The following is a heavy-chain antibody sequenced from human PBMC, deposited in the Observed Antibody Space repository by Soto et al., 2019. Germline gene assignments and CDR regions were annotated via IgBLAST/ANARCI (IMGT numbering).Heavy chain of an antibody. CDR3: ARDLVSSSWDPYYYYGMDV. CDR1: GYTFTSYG. D-gene: IGHD6-13*01. CDR2: ISAYNGNT. J-gene: IGHJ6*02. Sequence: QVQLVQSGAEVKKPGASVKVSCKASGYTFTSYGISWVRQAPGQGLEWMGWISAYNGNTNYAQKPKGRVTMTTNTTTSKANXELRSLRSDDTAVYYCARDLVSSSWDPYYYYGMDVWGQGTTVTVSS. V-gene: IGHV1-18*01.